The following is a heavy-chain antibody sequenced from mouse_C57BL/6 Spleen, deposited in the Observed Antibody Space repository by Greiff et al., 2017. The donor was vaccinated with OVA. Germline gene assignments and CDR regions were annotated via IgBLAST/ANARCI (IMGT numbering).Heavy chain of an antibody. V-gene: IGHV1-64*01. D-gene: IGHD2-3*01. J-gene: IGHJ1*03. Sequence: VQLQQPGAELVKPGASVKLSCKASGYTFTSYWMHWVKQRPGQGLEWIGMIHPNSGSTNYNEKFKSKATLTVDKSYSTAYMQLSSLTSEDSAVYYCARFDGYYEYFEVWGTGTTVTVSS. CDR1: GYTFTSYW. CDR3: ARFDGYYEYFEV. CDR2: IHPNSGST.